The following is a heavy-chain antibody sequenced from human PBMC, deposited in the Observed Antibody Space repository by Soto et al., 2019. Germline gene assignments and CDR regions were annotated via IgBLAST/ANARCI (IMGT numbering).Heavy chain of an antibody. Sequence: QVQLVESGGGLVKPGGSLRLSCAASGFTFSDYYMTWIRQAPGKGLEWVSYISSSGSPIYYADSVKGRFTISRDNAKNSLYLQMNXLRAXXTAVXXCXXXGQXXHGMDVWGQGTTVTVSS. V-gene: IGHV3-11*01. CDR3: XXXGQXXHGMDV. CDR2: ISSSGSPI. J-gene: IGHJ6*02. D-gene: IGHD1-26*01. CDR1: GFTFSDYY.